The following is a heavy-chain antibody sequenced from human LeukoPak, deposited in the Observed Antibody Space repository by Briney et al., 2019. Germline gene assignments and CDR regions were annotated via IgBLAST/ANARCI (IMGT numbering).Heavy chain of an antibody. D-gene: IGHD6-19*01. J-gene: IGHJ4*02. CDR2: INHSGST. CDR3: ARGTHGYSSGWFDY. Sequence: SETLSLTCAVYGGSFSGYYWSWIRQPPGKGLEWIGEINHSGSTNYNPSLKSRVTISVDTSRNQFSLKLSSVTAADTAVYYCARGTHGYSSGWFDYWGQGTLVTVSS. V-gene: IGHV4-34*01. CDR1: GGSFSGYY.